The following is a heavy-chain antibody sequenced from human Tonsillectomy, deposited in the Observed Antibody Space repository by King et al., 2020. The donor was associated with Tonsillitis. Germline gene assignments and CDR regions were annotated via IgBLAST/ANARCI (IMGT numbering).Heavy chain of an antibody. CDR3: MRDRQADF. V-gene: IGHV3-21*06. CDR1: GFSFSDYT. Sequence: VQLVESGGGLVKPGGSLRLSCAASGFSFSDYTMTWVRQAPGKGLEWVSSISSGSTYIYYADSVKGRFTISRDNAKNSVYLQMKSLRAEDTAVYYCMRDRQADFWGQGTLVTVSS. J-gene: IGHJ4*02. CDR2: ISSGSTYI.